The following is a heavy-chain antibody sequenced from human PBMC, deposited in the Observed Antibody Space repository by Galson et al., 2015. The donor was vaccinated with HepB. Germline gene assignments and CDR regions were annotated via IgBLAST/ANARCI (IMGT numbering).Heavy chain of an antibody. CDR2: ISWDGGST. CDR3: AKDTCSSTSCYFDY. J-gene: IGHJ4*02. V-gene: IGHV3-43*01. CDR1: GFTFDDYT. D-gene: IGHD2-2*01. Sequence: SLRLSCAASGFTFDDYTMHWVRQAPGKGLEWVSLISWDGGSTYYADSVKGRFTTSRDNSKNSLYLQMNSLRTEDTALYYCAKDTCSSTSCYFDYWGQGTLVTVSS.